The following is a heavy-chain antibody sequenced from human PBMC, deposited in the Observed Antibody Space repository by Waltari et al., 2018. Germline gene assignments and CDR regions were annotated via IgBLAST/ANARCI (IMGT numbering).Heavy chain of an antibody. CDR2: IYHSGST. CDR3: ARCGDGFNNPVPYYYMDV. D-gene: IGHD2-2*01. Sequence: QVQLQESGPGLVKPSETLSLTCTVSGYSISSGYYWGWIRPPPGKGLEWIGSIYHSGSTYYNPSLKSRVTISVDTSKNQFSLKLSSVTAADTAVYYCARCGDGFNNPVPYYYMDVWGKGTTVTVSS. CDR1: GYSISSGYY. J-gene: IGHJ6*03. V-gene: IGHV4-38-2*02.